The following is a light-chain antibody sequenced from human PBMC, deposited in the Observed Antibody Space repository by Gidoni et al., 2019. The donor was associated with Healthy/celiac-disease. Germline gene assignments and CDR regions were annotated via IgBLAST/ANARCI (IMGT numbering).Light chain of an antibody. CDR1: QSVSSY. CDR2: DAS. J-gene: IGKJ1*01. CDR3: QQRSNWQGT. V-gene: IGKV3-11*01. Sequence: IVLTPSPSTLSLSAGEIATLSSSARQSVSSYLAWYQQKPGQAPRLLIYDASNRATGIPARFSGSGSGTDFTLTISSLEPEDFAVYYCQQRSNWQGTFGQGTKVEIK.